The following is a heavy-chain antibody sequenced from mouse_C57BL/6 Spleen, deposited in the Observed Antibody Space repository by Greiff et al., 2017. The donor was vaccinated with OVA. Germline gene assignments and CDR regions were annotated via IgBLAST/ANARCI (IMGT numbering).Heavy chain of an antibody. CDR2: IYPGDGDT. J-gene: IGHJ2*01. D-gene: IGHD1-1*01. CDR3: ARYYYGSSLNYFDY. Sequence: VQLQQSGAELVKPGASVKISCKASGYAFSSYWMNWVKQRPGKGLEWVGQIYPGDGDTNYNGKFKGKATLTADKSSSTAYMQLSSRTSEDSAVYFCARYYYGSSLNYFDYWGQGTTLTVSS. V-gene: IGHV1-80*01. CDR1: GYAFSSYW.